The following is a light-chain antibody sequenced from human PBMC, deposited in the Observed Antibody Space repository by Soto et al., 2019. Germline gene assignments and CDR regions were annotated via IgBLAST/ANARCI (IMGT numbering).Light chain of an antibody. V-gene: IGKV3-11*01. J-gene: IGKJ2*02. Sequence: EIVLTQSPATLSLSPGERATLSCRASQSVDNYLAWYQQKPGQAPRLLIYAASIRATGIPARFSGSVFGTAFTLTISSLEPEDFAVYYCQQRREWPRTFGQGTKVDIK. CDR2: AAS. CDR3: QQRREWPRT. CDR1: QSVDNY.